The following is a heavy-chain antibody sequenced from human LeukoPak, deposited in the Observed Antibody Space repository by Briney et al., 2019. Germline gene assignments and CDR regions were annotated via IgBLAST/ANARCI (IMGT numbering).Heavy chain of an antibody. CDR3: AVAQGSGWYDPYYYYGMDV. CDR1: GGTFSSYA. J-gene: IGHJ6*02. V-gene: IGHV1-69*13. D-gene: IGHD6-19*01. Sequence: SVKVSCKASGGTFSSYAIGWVRQAPGQGLEWMGGIIPIFGTANYAQKFQGRVTITADESTSTAYMELSSLRSEDTAVYYCAVAQGSGWYDPYYYYGMDVWGQGTTVTVSS. CDR2: IIPIFGTA.